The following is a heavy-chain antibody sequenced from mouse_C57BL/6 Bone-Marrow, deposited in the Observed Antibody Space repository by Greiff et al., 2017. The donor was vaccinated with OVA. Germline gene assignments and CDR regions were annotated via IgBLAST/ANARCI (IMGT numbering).Heavy chain of an antibody. J-gene: IGHJ1*03. CDR2: IWSGVST. V-gene: IGHV2-4*01. D-gene: IGHD1-1*01. CDR3: AITYGSSYGYFDV. CDR1: GFSLTSSG. Sequence: VKLVESGPGLVQPSQSLSITCTVSGFSLTSSGVHWVRQPPGKGLEWLGVIWSGVSTDYNAAFISRLSISKDNSKSQVFFKMNSLQADDTAIYYCAITYGSSYGYFDVWGTGTTVTVSS.